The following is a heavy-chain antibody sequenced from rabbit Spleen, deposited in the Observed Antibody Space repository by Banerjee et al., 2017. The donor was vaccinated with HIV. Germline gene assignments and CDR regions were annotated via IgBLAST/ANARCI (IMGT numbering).Heavy chain of an antibody. Sequence: QSLEESGGDLVKPGGTLTLTCTASGFSFSSSDYMCWVRQAPGKGLEWIACIDTSDGDTDYANWPKGRFTISKASSTTVTLQMTSLTAADTATYFCARDLDGTTTPAFNLWGQGTLVTVS. D-gene: IGHD5-1*01. V-gene: IGHV1S40*01. CDR3: ARDLDGTTTPAFNL. J-gene: IGHJ4*01. CDR1: GFSFSSSDY. CDR2: IDTSDGDT.